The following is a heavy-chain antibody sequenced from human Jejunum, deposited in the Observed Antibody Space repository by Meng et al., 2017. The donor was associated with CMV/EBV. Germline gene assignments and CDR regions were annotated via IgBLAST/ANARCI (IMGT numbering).Heavy chain of an antibody. Sequence: FSFGYYAIWLRRQAPGKRLEWVGFISSRLYGATTEFAASVTGRFILSRDDSQSIAHLQMNSLNTEDTAMYYCTPWTITGITSPFDHWGQGALVTVSS. CDR1: FSFGYYA. CDR3: TPWTITGITSPFDH. V-gene: IGHV3-49*02. J-gene: IGHJ4*02. CDR2: ISSRLYGATT. D-gene: IGHD1/OR15-1a*01.